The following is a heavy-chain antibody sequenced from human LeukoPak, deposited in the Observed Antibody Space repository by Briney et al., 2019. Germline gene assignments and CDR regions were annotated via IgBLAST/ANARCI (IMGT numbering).Heavy chain of an antibody. CDR2: MNPNSGNT. V-gene: IGHV1-8*03. J-gene: IGHJ4*02. D-gene: IGHD6-19*01. Sequence: GASVKVSCKASGYTFTSYDINWVRQATGQGLEWMGWMNPNSGNTGYAQKFQGRVTITRNTSISTAYMELSSLRSEDTAVYYCARGQYPSVRGIAVKPLDYWGQGTLVTVSS. CDR3: ARGQYPSVRGIAVKPLDY. CDR1: GYTFTSYD.